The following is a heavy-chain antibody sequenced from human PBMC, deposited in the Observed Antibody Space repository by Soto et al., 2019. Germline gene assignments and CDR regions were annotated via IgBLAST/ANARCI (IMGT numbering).Heavy chain of an antibody. J-gene: IGHJ4*02. CDR3: ARGDVRGVTYFDY. D-gene: IGHD3-10*01. CDR1: GGSISPYY. CDR2: IYDRGTT. Sequence: QVQLQESGPGLVKPSETLSLTCTVSGGSISPYYWSWIRQPPGKGLEWFGYIYDRGTTKYNPSLKSRVTISVDTSKNQFYLKLSSVTAADTAVYYCARGDVRGVTYFDYWGRGTLVTVSS. V-gene: IGHV4-59*01.